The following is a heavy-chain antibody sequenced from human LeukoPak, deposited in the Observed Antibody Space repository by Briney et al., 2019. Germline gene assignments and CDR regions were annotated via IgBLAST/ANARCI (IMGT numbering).Heavy chain of an antibody. J-gene: IGHJ4*02. CDR1: GFTFSSSW. Sequence: PGGSLRLSCAASGFTFSSSWMTWVRQAPGKGLEWVASIREDGSEKTSADSVKGRFTISRDNAKNSLYLQMDSLRAEDTAVYYCARGPTNGQAFDYWGQGTLVSVSS. V-gene: IGHV3-7*01. CDR3: ARGPTNGQAFDY. D-gene: IGHD2-8*01. CDR2: IREDGSEK.